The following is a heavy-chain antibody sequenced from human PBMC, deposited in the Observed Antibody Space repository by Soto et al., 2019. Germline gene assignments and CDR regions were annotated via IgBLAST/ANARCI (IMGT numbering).Heavy chain of an antibody. J-gene: IGHJ4*02. V-gene: IGHV3-74*01. Sequence: EVQLVESGGGLVQPGGSLRLSCAASGFTFSSYWMHWVRQAPGKGLVWVSRINSDGSSTTYADSVKGRFTISRDNAKNTLYRQMNSLRADDTAVYYCAREDGSGSYYNVGDYWGQGTLVTVSS. CDR3: AREDGSGSYYNVGDY. CDR2: INSDGSST. D-gene: IGHD3-10*01. CDR1: GFTFSSYW.